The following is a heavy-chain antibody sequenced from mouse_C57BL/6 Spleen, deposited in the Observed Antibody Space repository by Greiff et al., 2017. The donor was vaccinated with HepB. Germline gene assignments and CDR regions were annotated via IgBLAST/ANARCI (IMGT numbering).Heavy chain of an antibody. Sequence: VQLKESGAELVKPGASVKISCKASGYAFSSYWMNWVKQRPGKGLEWIGQIYPGDGDTNYNGKFKGKATLTADKSSSTAYMQLSSLTSEDSAVYFCARAGGHGYGYFDVWGTGTTVTVSS. J-gene: IGHJ1*03. CDR2: IYPGDGDT. CDR3: ARAGGHGYGYFDV. CDR1: GYAFSSYW. V-gene: IGHV1-80*01.